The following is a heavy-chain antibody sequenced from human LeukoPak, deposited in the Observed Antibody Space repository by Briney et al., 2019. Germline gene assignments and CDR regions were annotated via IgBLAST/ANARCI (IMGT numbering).Heavy chain of an antibody. V-gene: IGHV4-34*01. J-gene: IGHJ3*02. D-gene: IGHD3-22*01. CDR2: INHSGST. CDR1: GGSFSGYY. Sequence: PSETLSLTCAVYGGSFSGYYWSWIRQPPGKGLEWIGEINHSGSTNYNPSLKSRVTISVDTSKNQFSLKLSSVTAADTAVYYCARHRYYEGSDIWGQGTMVTVSS. CDR3: ARHRYYEGSDI.